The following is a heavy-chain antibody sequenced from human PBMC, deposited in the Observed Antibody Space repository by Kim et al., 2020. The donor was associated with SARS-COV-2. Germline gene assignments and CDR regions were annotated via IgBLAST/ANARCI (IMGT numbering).Heavy chain of an antibody. D-gene: IGHD1-26*01. CDR2: ISSNSSYI. CDR1: GFTFSSYS. Sequence: GGSLRLSCAASGFTFSSYSMNWVRQAPGKGLEWVSSISSNSSYIYYADSVKGRFTISRDNAKNSLYLQMNSLRAEDTAVYYCARDGSGSDFAYYYYYVDAWGKGTTLTVSS. CDR3: ARDGSGSDFAYYYYYVDA. V-gene: IGHV3-21*01. J-gene: IGHJ6*03.